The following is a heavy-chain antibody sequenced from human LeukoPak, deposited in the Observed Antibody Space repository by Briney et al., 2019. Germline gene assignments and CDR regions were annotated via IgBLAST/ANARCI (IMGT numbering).Heavy chain of an antibody. CDR3: ARAVQLERPPPLIGYYYMDV. CDR2: IYYSGST. Sequence: SETLSLTCTVSGGSISTYYWSWIRQPPGKGLEWIGYIYYSGSTNYSPSLKSRVTISVDTSKNQFSLKLSSVTAADTAVYYCARAVQLERPPPLIGYYYMDVWGKGTTVTVSS. J-gene: IGHJ6*03. CDR1: GGSISTYY. V-gene: IGHV4-59*01. D-gene: IGHD1-1*01.